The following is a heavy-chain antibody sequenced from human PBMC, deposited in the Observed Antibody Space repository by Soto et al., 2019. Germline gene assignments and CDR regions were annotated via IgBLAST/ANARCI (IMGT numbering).Heavy chain of an antibody. V-gene: IGHV4-61*01. CDR3: ARTTAVPNTLRSRYFFDY. CDR1: GGSVSDKTYY. D-gene: IGHD4-17*01. Sequence: SETLSLTCSVSGGSVSDKTYYWCWIRQPPGKRLEWIGYVYYSGTTNYNPSLKSRVTISVDLSKNRFSLRLSSVTTADTALYYCARTTAVPNTLRSRYFFDYWGQGTLVTVSS. J-gene: IGHJ4*02. CDR2: VYYSGTT.